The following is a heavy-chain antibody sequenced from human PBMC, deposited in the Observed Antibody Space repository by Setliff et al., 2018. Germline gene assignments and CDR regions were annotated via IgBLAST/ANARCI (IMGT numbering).Heavy chain of an antibody. J-gene: IGHJ4*02. CDR2: ISHLGIT. D-gene: IGHD2-8*01. CDR1: GGPISSYF. CDR3: ARGGVLGTGDFDY. V-gene: IGHV4-59*01. Sequence: KPSETLSLTCTVSGGPISSYFWSWIRQPPGKGLEWIGYISHLGITSYNPSLKSRATISVDTSKNQFSLQLTSVTSADTAVYFCARGGVLGTGDFDYWGQGTLVTVSS.